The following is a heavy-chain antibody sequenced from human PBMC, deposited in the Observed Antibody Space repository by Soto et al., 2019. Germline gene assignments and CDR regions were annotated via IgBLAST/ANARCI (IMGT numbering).Heavy chain of an antibody. V-gene: IGHV6-1*01. J-gene: IGHJ6*02. CDR2: TYYRSKWYN. Sequence: SQTLSLTCVISGDSVSSNSAAWNWIRQSPSRGLEWLGRTYYRSKWYNDYAVSVKSRITTNPDTSKNQFSLQLNSVTPEDTAVYYCARDNWNPRRYYYGMDVWGQGTTVTVSS. CDR3: ARDNWNPRRYYYGMDV. CDR1: GDSVSSNSAA. D-gene: IGHD1-20*01.